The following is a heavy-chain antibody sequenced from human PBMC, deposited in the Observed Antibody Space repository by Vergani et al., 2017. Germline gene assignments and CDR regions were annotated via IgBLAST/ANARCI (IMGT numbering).Heavy chain of an antibody. CDR3: AKDGVVVPAAATAPDAFDI. V-gene: IGHV3-23*01. CDR2: ISGSGGST. J-gene: IGHJ3*02. D-gene: IGHD2-2*01. Sequence: EVQLLESGGGLVQPGGSLRLSCAASGFTFSSYAMSWVRQAPGKGPEWVSAISGSGGSTYYADSVKGRFTISRDNSKNTLYLQMNSLRAEDTAVYYCAKDGVVVPAAATAPDAFDIWGQGTMVTVSS. CDR1: GFTFSSYA.